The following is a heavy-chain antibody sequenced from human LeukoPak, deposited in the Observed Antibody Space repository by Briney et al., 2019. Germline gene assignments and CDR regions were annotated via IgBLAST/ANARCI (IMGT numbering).Heavy chain of an antibody. CDR2: IYYSGST. J-gene: IGHJ4*02. CDR1: GGSISSYY. D-gene: IGHD1-26*01. Sequence: SETLSLTCTVSGGSISSYYWSWIRQPPGKGLEWIGYIYYSGSTNYNPSIKSRVTISVDTSKNQFSLKLSSVTAADTAVYYCARQMGSYSTYYFDYWGQGTLVTVSS. V-gene: IGHV4-59*08. CDR3: ARQMGSYSTYYFDY.